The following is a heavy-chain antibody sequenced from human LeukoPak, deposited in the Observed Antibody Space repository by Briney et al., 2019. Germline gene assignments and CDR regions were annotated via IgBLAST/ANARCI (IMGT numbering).Heavy chain of an antibody. CDR2: INHSGST. CDR3: ARSPLAPDY. CDR1: GGSFSDYY. V-gene: IGHV4-34*01. J-gene: IGHJ4*02. Sequence: SETLSLTCAVYGGSFSDYYWSWIRQPPGKGLEWIGEINHSGSTNYNPSLKSRVTISVDTSKNQFSLKLSSVTAADTAVYYCARSPLAPDYWGQGTLVTVSS.